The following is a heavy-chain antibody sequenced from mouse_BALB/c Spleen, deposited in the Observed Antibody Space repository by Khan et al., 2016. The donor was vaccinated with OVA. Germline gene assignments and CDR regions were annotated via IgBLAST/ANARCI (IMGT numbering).Heavy chain of an antibody. CDR1: GYTFTDYE. CDR3: TGSDCNYVYCDV. Sequence: VQLQQSGAELVRPGASVTLSCKASGYTFTDYEMHWVKQTPVHGLEWIGAIDPETGGTAYTQKFKGKATLTAEKSSSTAYMELRSLTSADSAVFYCTGSDCNYVYCDVWGAGTTVTVSS. D-gene: IGHD2-1*01. CDR2: IDPETGGT. V-gene: IGHV1-15*01. J-gene: IGHJ1*01.